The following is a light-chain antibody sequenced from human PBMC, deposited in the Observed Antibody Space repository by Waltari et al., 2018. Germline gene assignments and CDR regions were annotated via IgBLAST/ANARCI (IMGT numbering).Light chain of an antibody. CDR2: EVN. V-gene: IGLV2-14*01. Sequence: QSITISCTGSSSDVGSYKYVSWYQQHPGQVPKLIIYEVNRRPSGVSNRFSGSKSGNTASLTISGLQAEDEADYYCSSHTSSSTFVFGTGTKVDVL. CDR3: SSHTSSSTFV. J-gene: IGLJ1*01. CDR1: SSDVGSYKY.